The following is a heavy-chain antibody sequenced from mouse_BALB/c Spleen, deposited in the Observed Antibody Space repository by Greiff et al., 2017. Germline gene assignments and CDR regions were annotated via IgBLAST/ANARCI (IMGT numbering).Heavy chain of an antibody. Sequence: DVMLVESGGGLVKPGGSLKLSCAASGFTFSSYTMSWVRQTPEKRLEWVATISSGGSYTYYPDSVKGRFTISRDNAKNTLYLQMSSLKSEDTAMYYCTRDRYAMDYWGQGTSVTVSS. V-gene: IGHV5-6-4*01. J-gene: IGHJ4*01. CDR2: ISSGGSYT. CDR1: GFTFSSYT. CDR3: TRDRYAMDY.